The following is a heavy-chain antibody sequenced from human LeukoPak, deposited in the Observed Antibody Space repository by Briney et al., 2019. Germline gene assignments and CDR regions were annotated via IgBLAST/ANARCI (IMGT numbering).Heavy chain of an antibody. Sequence: GGSLRLSCAASGFTFSDYYMSWIRQAPGKGLEWVSYISSSGDTIYYADSVKGRFTISRDNAKNSLYLQMNSLRAEDTAVYYCAGVKGAYFFDYSGQGTLVTVSS. V-gene: IGHV3-11*04. D-gene: IGHD3-10*01. CDR1: GFTFSDYY. CDR3: AGVKGAYFFDY. J-gene: IGHJ4*02. CDR2: ISSSGDTI.